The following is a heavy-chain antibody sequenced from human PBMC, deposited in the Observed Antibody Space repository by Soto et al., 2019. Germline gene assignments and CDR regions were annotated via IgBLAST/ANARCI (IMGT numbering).Heavy chain of an antibody. D-gene: IGHD3-10*01. J-gene: IGHJ6*02. CDR3: ARARMVRGIIYYYGMDV. V-gene: IGHV4-31*03. CDR2: IYYSGST. Sequence: QVQLQESGPGLVKSSQTLSLTCTVSGGSISSDGNYWSWIRQHPGKGLEWIGYIYYSGSTYYNTSLKSRVTISVDTSKNQFSLKLNSVTAADTAVYYCARARMVRGIIYYYGMDVWGQGTTVTVSS. CDR1: GGSISSDGNY.